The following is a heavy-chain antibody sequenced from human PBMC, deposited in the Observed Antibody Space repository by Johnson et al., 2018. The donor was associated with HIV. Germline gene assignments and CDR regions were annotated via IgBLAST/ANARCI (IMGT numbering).Heavy chain of an antibody. Sequence: QVQLVESGGGVVQPGGSLRLSYAASGFTFSSYGMHWVRQAPGKGLEWVAFIRYDGSNKYYADSVKGRFTISRDNSKNTLYLQMNSLRAEDTAVYYCASYCSGGSCYRRSPSDAFDIWGQGTMVTVSS. CDR2: IRYDGSNK. J-gene: IGHJ3*02. CDR1: GFTFSSYG. CDR3: ASYCSGGSCYRRSPSDAFDI. V-gene: IGHV3-30*02. D-gene: IGHD2-15*01.